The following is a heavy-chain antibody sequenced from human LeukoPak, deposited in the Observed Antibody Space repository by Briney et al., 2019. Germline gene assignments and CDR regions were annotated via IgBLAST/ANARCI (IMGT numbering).Heavy chain of an antibody. CDR2: ISRSGLT. V-gene: IGHV4-4*02. CDR3: SRENGAFSPFGF. J-gene: IGHJ4*02. Sequence: TPSETLSLTCGVSGGSISTTNWWSWVRQPPGQGLEWIGEISRSGLTNYSPSLNSRVTMSLGKPKNQLSLNLSSVTAADTAVYYCSRENGAFSPFGFWGQGTLVTVPS. CDR1: GGSISTTNW. D-gene: IGHD2-8*01.